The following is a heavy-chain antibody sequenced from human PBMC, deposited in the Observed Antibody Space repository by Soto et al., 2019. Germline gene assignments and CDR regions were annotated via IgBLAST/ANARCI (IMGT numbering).Heavy chain of an antibody. CDR1: GFTFSFYA. Sequence: EVQLVESGGGLVQPGGSLRLSCAASGFTFSFYAMHWVRQAPGKGLEYVSAISSNGVATYHANSVKGRFTISRDNSKNTLYLQLGSLRAEDTAVYYCARWGYCTNGVCARSFDLWGQGTLVTVSS. V-gene: IGHV3-64*01. J-gene: IGHJ3*01. CDR3: ARWGYCTNGVCARSFDL. D-gene: IGHD2-8*01. CDR2: ISSNGVAT.